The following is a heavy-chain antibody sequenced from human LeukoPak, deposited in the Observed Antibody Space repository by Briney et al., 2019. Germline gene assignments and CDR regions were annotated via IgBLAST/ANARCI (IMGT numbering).Heavy chain of an antibody. J-gene: IGHJ4*02. D-gene: IGHD6-13*01. V-gene: IGHV4-61*01. CDR3: ARTRPKYSSSWYADYFDY. Sequence: KTSETLSLTCTVSGGSVSSNNDYWSWTRQSPGKGLEWIGYIYYSGTTNYNPSLKSRVTISVDTSENQFSLKLSSVTVADTAVYFCARTRPKYSSSWYADYFDYWGQGTLVTVSS. CDR1: GGSVSSNNDY. CDR2: IYYSGTT.